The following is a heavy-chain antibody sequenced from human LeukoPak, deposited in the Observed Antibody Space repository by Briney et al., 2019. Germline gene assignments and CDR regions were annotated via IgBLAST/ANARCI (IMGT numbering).Heavy chain of an antibody. CDR3: ASWRGGYCYYYGMDV. Sequence: GGSLRLSCAASGFTFSSYAMHWVRQAPGKGLEWVAVISYDGSNKYYADSVKGRFTISRDNSKNTLYLQMNSLRAEDTAVYYCASWRGGYCYYYGMDVWGQGTTVTVSS. D-gene: IGHD3-10*01. CDR2: ISYDGSNK. J-gene: IGHJ6*02. V-gene: IGHV3-30-3*01. CDR1: GFTFSSYA.